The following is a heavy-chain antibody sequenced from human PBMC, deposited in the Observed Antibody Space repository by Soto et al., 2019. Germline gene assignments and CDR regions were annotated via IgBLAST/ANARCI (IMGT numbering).Heavy chain of an antibody. D-gene: IGHD3-10*01. CDR3: AKEDSGFSGYMYV. CDR1: GFTFYNHG. V-gene: IGHV3-9*01. CDR2: ITWSSDSM. Sequence: EVQLVESGGGLVQPGRSLRLSCVASGFTFYNHGMHWVRQAPGRGLEWVSGITWSSDSMGYADSVKGRFTISRDNAKNSLYPQMNSLRPDATALYYCAKEDSGFSGYMYVWGNGTTVTVSS. J-gene: IGHJ6*03.